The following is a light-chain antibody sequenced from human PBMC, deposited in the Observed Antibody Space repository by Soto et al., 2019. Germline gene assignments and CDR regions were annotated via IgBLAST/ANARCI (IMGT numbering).Light chain of an antibody. CDR1: QSVRSDY. V-gene: IGKV3-20*01. Sequence: EVVMTQSPATLSVSPGQRAXXXXXXSQSVRSDYFAWYQQKPGQAPRVIIFGVSTRATGVPDRFSGSGSGTDFTLTISRLEPEDFALYYCQQYGNSPLTFGGGTKVDI. CDR3: QQYGNSPLT. CDR2: GVS. J-gene: IGKJ4*01.